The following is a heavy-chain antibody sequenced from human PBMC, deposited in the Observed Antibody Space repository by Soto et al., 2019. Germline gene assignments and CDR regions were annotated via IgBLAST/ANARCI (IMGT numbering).Heavy chain of an antibody. Sequence: GGSLRLSCAASGFTFSSFWMNWVRQAPGGGLEWVASISQHGTERYYVDSVKGRFTISRDNTKNSLFLQMNSLRVGDTAVYYRARDGEAPGIYFDSWGQGSLVTVSS. V-gene: IGHV3-7*05. CDR2: ISQHGTER. D-gene: IGHD1-1*01. CDR3: ARDGEAPGIYFDS. CDR1: GFTFSSFW. J-gene: IGHJ4*02.